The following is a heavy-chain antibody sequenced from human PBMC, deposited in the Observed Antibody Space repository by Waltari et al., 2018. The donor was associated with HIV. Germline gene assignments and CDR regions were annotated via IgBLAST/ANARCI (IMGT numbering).Heavy chain of an antibody. CDR1: GDAVSSGSLY. V-gene: IGHV4-61*01. J-gene: IGHJ4*02. D-gene: IGHD6-13*01. CDR3: ARVIAAAGLRFDS. Sequence: QVQLQESGPGLVKPSETLSLTCTVSGDAVSSGSLYWGWMRQPPGKGLEWLGNTYSSGRTSYNPSLKSRVTISIDASKNQFSLKLRSVTAADTAVYYCARVIAAAGLRFDSWGQGTLVTVS. CDR2: TYSSGRT.